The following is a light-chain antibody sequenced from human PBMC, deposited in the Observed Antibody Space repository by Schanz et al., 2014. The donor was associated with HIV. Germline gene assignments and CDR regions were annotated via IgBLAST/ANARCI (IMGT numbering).Light chain of an antibody. J-gene: IGLJ2*01. V-gene: IGLV1-40*01. Sequence: QSVLTQPPSVSGAPGQRVTISCTGSSSNMGTGFDVHWYQLLPGTAPKLLIYGNNNRPSGVPDRFSGSKSGTSASLAITGLQAEDEADYYCLSYDNTLSGSRIFGGGTKLTVL. CDR1: SSNMGTGFD. CDR2: GNN. CDR3: LSYDNTLSGSRI.